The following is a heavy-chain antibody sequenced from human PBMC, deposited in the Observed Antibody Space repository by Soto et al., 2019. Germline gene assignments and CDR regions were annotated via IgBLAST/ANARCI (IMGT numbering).Heavy chain of an antibody. J-gene: IGHJ4*02. Sequence: EVQLLESGGGFVQPGGSLRLSCPASGFILSTYGVTWVRQAPGKGLEWVSGVSGGSGTTNYADSVKGRFTITTDNSETTAYLQMTSLRVEDSAVYYCSKWNGYGDHWGQGALVTV. V-gene: IGHV3-23*01. CDR2: VSGGSGTT. CDR1: GFILSTYG. D-gene: IGHD1-1*01. CDR3: SKWNGYGDH.